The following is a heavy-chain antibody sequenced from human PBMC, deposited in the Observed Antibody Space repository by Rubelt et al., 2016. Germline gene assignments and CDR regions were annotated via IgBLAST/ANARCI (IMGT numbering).Heavy chain of an antibody. J-gene: IGHJ5*02. Sequence: QLQLQESGPGLVKPSETLSLTCTVSSDSITRSAYYWVWIRQPPGKGLEWIGSIYYSGSTYYNPSLKSRTTISVDTSKNQFSLILRSVTASDTAVYYCARHEEYSTSWFWGSCFDPWGQGTLVTVSS. CDR1: SDSITRSAYY. CDR2: IYYSGST. CDR3: ARHEEYSTSWFWGSCFDP. V-gene: IGHV4-39*01. D-gene: IGHD6-13*01.